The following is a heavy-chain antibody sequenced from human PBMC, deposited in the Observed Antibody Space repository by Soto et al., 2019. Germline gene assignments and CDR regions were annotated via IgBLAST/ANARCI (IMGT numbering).Heavy chain of an antibody. CDR3: ARGYCGGGSCFRGYFQH. V-gene: IGHV1-2*04. CDR1: GYTLTGYY. J-gene: IGHJ1*01. D-gene: IGHD2-15*01. CDR2: INPNSGGT. Sequence: QVELVRSGAEVKKPGASVEVSCKASGYTLTGYYMHWVRRAPGQGLGWMGWINPNSGGTNYAQKFQGLVTMTRHKPISPAYMELSRLSSDDTAVYYCARGYCGGGSCFRGYFQHWGQGTLVTVSS.